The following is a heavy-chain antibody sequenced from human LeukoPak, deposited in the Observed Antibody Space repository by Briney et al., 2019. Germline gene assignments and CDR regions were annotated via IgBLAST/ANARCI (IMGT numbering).Heavy chain of an antibody. CDR2: IRYDGSNK. CDR3: AKDTGHQWLGREFDY. D-gene: IGHD6-19*01. Sequence: PGGSLRLSCAASGFTFSSYGMHWVRQAPGKGLEWVAFIRYDGSNKYYADSVKGRFTISRDNSKNTLYLQMNSLRAEDTAVYYCAKDTGHQWLGREFDYWGQGTLVTVSS. J-gene: IGHJ4*02. V-gene: IGHV3-30*02. CDR1: GFTFSSYG.